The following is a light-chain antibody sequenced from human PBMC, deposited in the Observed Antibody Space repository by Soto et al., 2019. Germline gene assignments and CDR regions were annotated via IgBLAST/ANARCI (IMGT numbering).Light chain of an antibody. CDR2: EVN. V-gene: IGLV2-14*01. CDR3: SSYTSSSALV. Sequence: SALTQPASVSGSPGQSITISCTGTSSDIGGYIYVSWYQHHPGKAPKLMIYEVNNRPSGVSNRFSGSKSGNTASLTISGLQAEDEADYYCSSYTSSSALVFGGGTKLTVL. CDR1: SSDIGGYIY. J-gene: IGLJ3*02.